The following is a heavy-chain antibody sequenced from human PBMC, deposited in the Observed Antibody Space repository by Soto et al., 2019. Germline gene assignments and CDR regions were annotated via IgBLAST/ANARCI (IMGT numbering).Heavy chain of an antibody. Sequence: PGGSLRLSCAPSGFTFSNYAMNWVRQAPGRGLEWVSVISRSGGNTYYADSVKGRFTISRDNSKNTVYLQMNSLRAEDTAVYYCARGGSCSSTSCYTDYWGQGTLVTVSS. J-gene: IGHJ4*02. CDR2: ISRSGGNT. CDR1: GFTFSNYA. D-gene: IGHD2-2*02. CDR3: ARGGSCSSTSCYTDY. V-gene: IGHV3-23*01.